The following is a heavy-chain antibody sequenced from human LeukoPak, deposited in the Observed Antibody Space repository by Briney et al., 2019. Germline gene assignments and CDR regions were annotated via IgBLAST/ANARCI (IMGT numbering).Heavy chain of an antibody. Sequence: SETLSLTCAVYGGSFSNYYWSWIRQPPGKGLEWIGEINHSGSTNYNPSLKSRVTISVDTSKNQFSLKLTSVTAADTAVYYCARGRKFITYYYDSSGYYYSYWGQGTLSPSPQ. J-gene: IGHJ4*02. CDR2: INHSGST. CDR3: ARGRKFITYYYDSSGYYYSY. D-gene: IGHD3-22*01. V-gene: IGHV4-34*01. CDR1: GGSFSNYY.